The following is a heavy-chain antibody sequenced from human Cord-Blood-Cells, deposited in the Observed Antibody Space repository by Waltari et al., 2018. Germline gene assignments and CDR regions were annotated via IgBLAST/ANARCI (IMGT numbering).Heavy chain of an antibody. D-gene: IGHD3-10*01. Sequence: EVQLVQSGAEVKKPGESLKISCKGSGYSFTSYWIGWVRQMPGKGLEWMGIIYPGDPETRYSPSFEGQVTISADKAISTAYRQWSSLKASDTAMYYCARPYGSGSYYSPFDYWGEGTLVTVSS. CDR1: GYSFTSYW. V-gene: IGHV5-51*01. CDR2: IYPGDPET. J-gene: IGHJ4*02. CDR3: ARPYGSGSYYSPFDY.